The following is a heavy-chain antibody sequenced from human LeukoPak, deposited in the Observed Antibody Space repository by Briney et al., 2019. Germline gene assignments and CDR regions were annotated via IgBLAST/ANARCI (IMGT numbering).Heavy chain of an antibody. J-gene: IGHJ4*02. CDR3: ARDTYYDFWSGYLDY. D-gene: IGHD3-3*01. CDR2: ISAYNGNT. Sequence: ASVKVSCKASGYTFTSYGISWVRQAPGQGLECMVWISAYNGNTNYAQKLQGRVTMTPDTSTSTAYMELRSLRCDATAVYYCARDTYYDFWSGYLDYWGQGTLVTVSS. CDR1: GYTFTSYG. V-gene: IGHV1-18*01.